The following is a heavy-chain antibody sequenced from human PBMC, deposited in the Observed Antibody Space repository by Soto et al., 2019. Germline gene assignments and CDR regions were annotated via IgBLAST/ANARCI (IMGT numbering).Heavy chain of an antibody. Sequence: EVQLLESGGGLVQPGGSLRLSCVASGFTFSTNPMSWVRQAPGTGLVWVSTTGGGGNTYYADSVKGRFTISRDNSKNTLYLLMNRLRAEDTALYYCATDPHPAYCSGGICSSSWGQGTLVTVSS. CDR1: GFTFSTNP. D-gene: IGHD2-15*01. V-gene: IGHV3-23*01. CDR2: TGGGGNT. J-gene: IGHJ5*02. CDR3: ATDPHPAYCSGGICSSS.